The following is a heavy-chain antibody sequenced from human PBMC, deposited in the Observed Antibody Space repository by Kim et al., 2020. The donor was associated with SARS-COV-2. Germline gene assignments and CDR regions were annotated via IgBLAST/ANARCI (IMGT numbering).Heavy chain of an antibody. D-gene: IGHD3-10*01. CDR1: GFTFSSYG. J-gene: IGHJ4*02. CDR2: ISYDGSNK. CDR3: AKDVGCGELPSDY. V-gene: IGHV3-30*18. Sequence: GGSLRLSCAASGFTFSSYGMHWVRQAPGKGLEWVAVISYDGSNKYYADSVKGRFTISRDNSKNTLYLQMNSLRAEDTAVYYCAKDVGCGELPSDYWGQGTLVTVSS.